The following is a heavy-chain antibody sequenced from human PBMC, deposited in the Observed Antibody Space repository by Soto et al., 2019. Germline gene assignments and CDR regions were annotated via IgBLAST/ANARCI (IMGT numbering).Heavy chain of an antibody. V-gene: IGHV4-59*01. J-gene: IGHJ4*02. CDR1: GGSISSYY. CDR2: IYYSGST. Sequence: SETLSLTCTVSGGSISSYYWSWIRQPPGKGLEWIGYIYYSGSTNYNPSLKSRVTISVDTSKNRFSLKLSSVTAADTAVYYCARRYGASFDYWGQGTPVTVSS. CDR3: ARRYGASFDY. D-gene: IGHD4-17*01.